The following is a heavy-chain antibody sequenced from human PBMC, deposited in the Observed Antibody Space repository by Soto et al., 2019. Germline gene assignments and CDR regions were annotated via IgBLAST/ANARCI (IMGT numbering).Heavy chain of an antibody. CDR2: IKSKTDGGTT. J-gene: IGHJ3*02. D-gene: IGHD4-4*01. CDR3: AKEEKADYSNWAAFDI. CDR1: GFTFSNAW. V-gene: IGHV3-15*01. Sequence: GTPGGSLRLSCAASGFTFSNAWMSWVRQAPGKGLEWVGRIKSKTDGGTTDYAAPVKGRFTISRDDSKNTLYLQMNSLKTEDTAVYYCAKEEKADYSNWAAFDIWGQGTMVT.